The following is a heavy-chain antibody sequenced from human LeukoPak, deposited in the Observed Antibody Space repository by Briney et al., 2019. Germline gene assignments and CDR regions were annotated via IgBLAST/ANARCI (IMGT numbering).Heavy chain of an antibody. V-gene: IGHV4-34*01. CDR1: GGSFSGYY. Sequence: SETLSLTCAVYGGSFSGYYWSWIRQPPGKGLEWIGEINHSGSTNYNPSLKSRVTISVDTSKNQFSLKLSSVTAADTAVYYCARHLGRYCSSTSCFPAFDYWGQGTLVTVSS. D-gene: IGHD2-2*01. CDR3: ARHLGRYCSSTSCFPAFDY. J-gene: IGHJ4*02. CDR2: INHSGST.